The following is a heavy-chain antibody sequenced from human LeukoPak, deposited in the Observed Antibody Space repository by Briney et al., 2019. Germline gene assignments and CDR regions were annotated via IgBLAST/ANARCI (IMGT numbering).Heavy chain of an antibody. CDR2: INPNSGET. Sequence: ASVKVSCKASGLTFTGAYMHWVRQAPGQGLEWMGWINPNSGETRYEQKFQGRVTMTRDTSIDTLHMELGSLTSDDTAVYYCARVLFNSGYDSWGQGTLVTVSS. V-gene: IGHV1-2*02. CDR1: GLTFTGAY. J-gene: IGHJ5*01. D-gene: IGHD3-9*01. CDR3: ARVLFNSGYDS.